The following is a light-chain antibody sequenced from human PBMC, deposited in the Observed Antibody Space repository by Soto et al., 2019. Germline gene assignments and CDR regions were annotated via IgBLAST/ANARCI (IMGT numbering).Light chain of an antibody. J-gene: IGKJ1*01. CDR3: QQYGSSPRT. V-gene: IGKV3-20*01. CDR1: QRVGSSY. CDR2: GAS. Sequence: EIELTQSPGTLSLSPGERATLSCRASQRVGSSYLAWYQQKLGQAPRLLIYGASSRATGIPDRFSGSGSGTDFTLTISRLEPEDFAVYYCQQYGSSPRTFGQGTKVEIK.